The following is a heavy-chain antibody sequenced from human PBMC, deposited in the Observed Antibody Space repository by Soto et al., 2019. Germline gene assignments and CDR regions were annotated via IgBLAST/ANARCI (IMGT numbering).Heavy chain of an antibody. CDR3: ARRYGSTLDY. V-gene: IGHV4-59*08. Sequence: QVQLQESGPGLVKPSETLSLTCTVSGGSISSYYWSWIRQPPGKGLAWIGYIYYSGSTNYNPSLKGRVTISVDTSKNQFALKLSSVTAADTAVYYCARRYGSTLDYWGQGTLATVSS. CDR1: GGSISSYY. CDR2: IYYSGST. J-gene: IGHJ4*02. D-gene: IGHD2-2*01.